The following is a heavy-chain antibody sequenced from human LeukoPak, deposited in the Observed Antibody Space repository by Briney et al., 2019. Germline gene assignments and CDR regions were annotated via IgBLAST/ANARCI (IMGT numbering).Heavy chain of an antibody. CDR2: IKNDGTVK. CDR1: GFTFGHFD. V-gene: IGHV3-7*01. D-gene: IGHD5-18*01. CDR3: AKDSYSKGDY. Sequence: GGSLRLSCIASGFTFGHFDMSWVRQAPGKGLEWVANIKNDGTVKNYVDSVKGRFTISRDNAKNSLYLQMNSLRAEDTGVYYCAKDSYSKGDYWGQGVLVTVSS. J-gene: IGHJ4*02.